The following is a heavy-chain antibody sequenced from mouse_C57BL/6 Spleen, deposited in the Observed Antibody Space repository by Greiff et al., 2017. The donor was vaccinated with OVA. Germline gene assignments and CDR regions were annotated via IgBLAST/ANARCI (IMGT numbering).Heavy chain of an antibody. D-gene: IGHD1-1*01. CDR3: ARDRSSNYAMDY. V-gene: IGHV5-17*01. J-gene: IGHJ4*01. Sequence: EVKLVESGGGLVKPGGSLKLSCAASGFTFSDYGMHWVRQAPEKGLEWVAYISSGSSTIYYADTVKGRFTISRDNAKNTLFLQMTSLSSEDTAMYYCARDRSSNYAMDYWGQGTSVTVSS. CDR2: ISSGSSTI. CDR1: GFTFSDYG.